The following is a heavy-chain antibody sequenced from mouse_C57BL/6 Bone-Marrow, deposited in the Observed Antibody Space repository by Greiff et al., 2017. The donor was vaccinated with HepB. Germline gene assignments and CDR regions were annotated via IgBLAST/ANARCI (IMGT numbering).Heavy chain of an antibody. CDR1: GYTFTDYY. D-gene: IGHD1-3*01. J-gene: IGHJ4*01. CDR3: ARSVLKGYAMDY. V-gene: IGHV1-26*01. CDR2: INPNNGGT. Sequence: VQLKQSGPELVKPGASVKISCKASGYTFTDYYMNWVKQSHGKSLEWIGDINPNNGGTSYNQKFKGKATLTVDKSSSTAYMELRSLTSEDSAVYYCARSVLKGYAMDYWGQGTSVTVSS.